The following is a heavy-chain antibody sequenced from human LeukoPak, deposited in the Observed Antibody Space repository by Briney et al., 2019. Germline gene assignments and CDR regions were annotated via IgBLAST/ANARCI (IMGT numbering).Heavy chain of an antibody. Sequence: SETLSLTCTVSGGSISSGGYYWSWIRQPPGKGLEWIGYIYYSGSTYYNPSLKSRVTISVDTSKNQFSLKLSSVTAADTAVYYCARGGDSSSWPIDYWGQGTLVTVSS. CDR3: ARGGDSSSWPIDY. CDR2: IYYSGST. J-gene: IGHJ4*02. D-gene: IGHD6-13*01. CDR1: GGSISSGGYY. V-gene: IGHV4-31*03.